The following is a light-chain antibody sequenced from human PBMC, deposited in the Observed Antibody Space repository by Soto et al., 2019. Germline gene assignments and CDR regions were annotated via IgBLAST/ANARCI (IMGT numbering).Light chain of an antibody. CDR1: RSLSSDY. Sequence: IVLMQSPDTLSFSPGERATLSCRASRSLSSDYLAWYQQKPGQAPRLLFYHASRRATGTPDRFSVSGSGTDFTLTISRLEPEDFAVYYCQQYGSSPPITFGQGTRLEIK. J-gene: IGKJ5*01. CDR2: HAS. V-gene: IGKV3-20*01. CDR3: QQYGSSPPIT.